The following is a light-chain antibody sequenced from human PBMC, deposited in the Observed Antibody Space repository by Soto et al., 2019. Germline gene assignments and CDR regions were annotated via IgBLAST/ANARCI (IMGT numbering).Light chain of an antibody. V-gene: IGLV4-69*01. CDR1: SGHNSYA. CDR2: LNSDGSH. J-gene: IGLJ3*02. CDR3: QTWSTDIRV. Sequence: QLVLTQPPSASASLGASVKLTGTLSSGHNSYAIAWHQQQPEKGPRYLMKLNSDGSHSKGDGIPDRFSGSSSGAERYLTISSLQSEDEADYYCQTWSTDIRVFGGGTKVTVL.